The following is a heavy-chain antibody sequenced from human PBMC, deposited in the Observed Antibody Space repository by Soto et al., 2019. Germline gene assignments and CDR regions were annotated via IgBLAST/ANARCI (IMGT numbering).Heavy chain of an antibody. Sequence: GGSLRLSCTASGFTFGDYAMSWFRQAPGKGLEWVGFIRSKAYGGTTEYAASVKGRFTISRDDSKSNAYLQMNSLKTEDTAVYYCTVLRYCSSTSCTSWFDPWGQGTLVTSPQ. J-gene: IGHJ5*02. CDR2: IRSKAYGGTT. V-gene: IGHV3-49*03. D-gene: IGHD2-2*01. CDR1: GFTFGDYA. CDR3: TVLRYCSSTSCTSWFDP.